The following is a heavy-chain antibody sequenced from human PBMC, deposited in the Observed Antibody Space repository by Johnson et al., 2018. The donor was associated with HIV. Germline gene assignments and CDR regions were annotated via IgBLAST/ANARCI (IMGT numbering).Heavy chain of an antibody. CDR3: TTDPWGSVAFDI. D-gene: IGHD7-27*01. CDR1: GFTFSNAW. CDR2: IKSKTDGGTT. Sequence: MLLVESGGGVVRPGVSLRVSCAASGFTFSNAWMSWVRQAPGKGLEWVGRIKSKTDGGTTDYAAPVKGRFTISRDDSKNTLYLQMNSLKTEDTAVYYCTTDPWGSVAFDIWGQGTIVTVSS. J-gene: IGHJ3*02. V-gene: IGHV3-15*01.